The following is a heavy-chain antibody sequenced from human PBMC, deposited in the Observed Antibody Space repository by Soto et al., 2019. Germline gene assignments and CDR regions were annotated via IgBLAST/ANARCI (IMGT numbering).Heavy chain of an antibody. CDR2: INPNSGGT. V-gene: IGHV1-2*02. J-gene: IGHJ5*02. CDR3: ARDGVPAAIGGNWFDP. D-gene: IGHD2-2*02. CDR1: GYTFTGYY. Sequence: ASVKVSCKASGYTFTGYYMHWVRQAPGQGLEWMGWINPNSGGTNYAQKFQGRVTMTRDTSISTAYMELSRLRSDDTAVYYCARDGVPAAIGGNWFDPWGQGTRVTVSS.